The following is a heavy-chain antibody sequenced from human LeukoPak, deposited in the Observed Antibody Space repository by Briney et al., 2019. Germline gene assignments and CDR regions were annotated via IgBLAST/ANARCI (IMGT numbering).Heavy chain of an antibody. D-gene: IGHD3-3*01. CDR3: ARGRLRFLEMDV. CDR2: INHTGST. J-gene: IGHJ6*04. CDR1: GASFSGYY. Sequence: SETLSLTCAVYGASFSGYYWAWFRQPPGKGLEWIGEINHTGSTTYNPSLKSRVTMSVDTSKNRFSLKLNSVTAADTAVYYCARGRLRFLEMDVWRKGTMVTVST. V-gene: IGHV4-34*01.